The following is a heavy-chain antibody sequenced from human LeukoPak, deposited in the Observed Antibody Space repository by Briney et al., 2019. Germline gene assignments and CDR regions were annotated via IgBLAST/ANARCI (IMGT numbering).Heavy chain of an antibody. CDR2: IYYSGST. D-gene: IGHD2-2*01. J-gene: IGHJ4*02. CDR3: AFYCSDTTCSG. CDR1: CGSVSTSCYQ. V-gene: IGHV4-39*01. Sequence: PSETLSLTCTVSCGSVSTSCYQWGWIRQPPGKGLEWIGSIYYSGSTYYNPSLKIRVTISVDRSKNQFSLRLNSVTAADTAVYYCAFYCSDTTCSGGGQGTLVTVSS.